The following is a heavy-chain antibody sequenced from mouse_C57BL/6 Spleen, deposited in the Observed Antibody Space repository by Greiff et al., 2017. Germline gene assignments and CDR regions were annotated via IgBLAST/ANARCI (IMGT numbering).Heavy chain of an antibody. CDR1: GFTFSSYA. CDR3: TRRGYSNYGDAMGY. J-gene: IGHJ4*01. V-gene: IGHV5-9-1*02. Sequence: EVKLVESGEGLVKPGGSLKLSCAASGFTFSSYAMSWVRQTPEKRLEWVAYISSGGDYTYYADTVKGRFTISRDNARNTLYLQMSSLKSEDTAMYYCTRRGYSNYGDAMGYRGQGTSVTVSS. CDR2: ISSGGDYT. D-gene: IGHD2-5*01.